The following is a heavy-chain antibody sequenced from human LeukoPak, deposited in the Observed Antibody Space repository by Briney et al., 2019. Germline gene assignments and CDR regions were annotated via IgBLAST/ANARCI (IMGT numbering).Heavy chain of an antibody. Sequence: GGSLRLSCAASGFTFSSYSMNWVRQAPGKGLEWVSSISSSSSYIYYADSVKGRFTISRDNAKNSLYLQMNSLRAEDTAVYYCARARVRLYCSSTSCFLTPFDYWGQGTLVTVSS. CDR1: GFTFSSYS. D-gene: IGHD2-2*01. CDR3: ARARVRLYCSSTSCFLTPFDY. J-gene: IGHJ4*02. V-gene: IGHV3-21*01. CDR2: ISSSSSYI.